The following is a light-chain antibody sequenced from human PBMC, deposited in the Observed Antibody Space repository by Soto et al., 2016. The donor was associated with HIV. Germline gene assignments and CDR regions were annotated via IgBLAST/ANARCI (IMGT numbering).Light chain of an antibody. J-gene: IGLJ1*01. CDR1: SLRSYY. Sequence: SSELTQDPAVSVALGQTVRITCQGDSLRSYYASWYQQKPGQAPVLVIYGKDNRPSGIPDRFSGSSSGNXASLTITGAQAEDEADYYCNCRDSSGNHLEVFGTGTKVTVL. CDR2: GKD. CDR3: NCRDSSGNHLEV. V-gene: IGLV3-19*01.